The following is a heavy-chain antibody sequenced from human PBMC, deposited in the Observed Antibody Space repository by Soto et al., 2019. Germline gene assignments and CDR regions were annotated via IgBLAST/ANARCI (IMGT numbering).Heavy chain of an antibody. CDR2: ISRDSKSI. CDR1: GFSFNTYA. CDR3: ARDLWQTTQWDVDE. J-gene: IGHJ4*01. D-gene: IGHD1-1*01. Sequence: GGSLRLSCGASGFSFNTYAMNWVRQAPEKGLEWVSYISRDSKSIYYADSVKGRFTISRDNDKDSLYLQMNSLRDEDSAVYYCARDLWQTTQWDVDEWGHGTLVTVSS. V-gene: IGHV3-48*02.